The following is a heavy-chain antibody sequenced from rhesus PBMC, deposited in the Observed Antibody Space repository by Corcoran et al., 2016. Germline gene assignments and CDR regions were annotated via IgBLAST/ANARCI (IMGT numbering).Heavy chain of an antibody. D-gene: IGHD1-1*01. CDR3: ASWNYLGAY. CDR2: ISGSVGST. CDR1: GGSISSNY. J-gene: IGHJ4*01. V-gene: IGHV4-173*01. Sequence: QLQLQESGPGLVKPSETLSLTCAVSGGSISSNYWVWTRQPPGKGLEWIGPISGSVGSTDYNPSLKSRVTLSTDTSKNQFSLKLSSVTAADPAVYYCASWNYLGAYWGQGVLVTVSS.